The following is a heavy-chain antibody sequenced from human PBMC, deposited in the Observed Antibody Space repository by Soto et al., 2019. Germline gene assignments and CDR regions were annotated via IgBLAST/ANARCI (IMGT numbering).Heavy chain of an antibody. V-gene: IGHV4-61*01. CDR2: IYYSGST. Sequence: SETLSLTCTVSGGSVSSGSYYFIWIRQPPGKGLEWIGYIYYSGSTNYNPSLKSRVTISVDTSKNQFSLKLNSVTAADTAVYYCARTGWNYPLDYWGQGTLVTVSS. CDR1: GGSVSSGSYY. J-gene: IGHJ4*02. D-gene: IGHD1-7*01. CDR3: ARTGWNYPLDY.